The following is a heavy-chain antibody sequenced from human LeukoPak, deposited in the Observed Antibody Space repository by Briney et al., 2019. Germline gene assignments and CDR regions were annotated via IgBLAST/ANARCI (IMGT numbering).Heavy chain of an antibody. CDR2: IYSGGST. Sequence: GGSLRLSCAVSGFTFSSNYRSWVRQAPGKGLEWVSDIYSGGSTYYSDSVKGRVTISRDKSKNKLYLQMNSLRAEDTAVYYCWRGRPSWYFDYWRQGTLLTVSS. J-gene: IGHJ4*02. CDR1: GFTFSSNY. V-gene: IGHV3-66*01. D-gene: IGHD2-15*01. CDR3: WRGRPSWYFDY.